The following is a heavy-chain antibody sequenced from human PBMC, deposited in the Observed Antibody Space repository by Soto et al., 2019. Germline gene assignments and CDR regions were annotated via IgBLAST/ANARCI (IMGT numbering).Heavy chain of an antibody. CDR1: GGSFSSYS. Sequence: QVQLVQSGPEVKKPGSSVTVSCKTSGGSFSSYSIAWVRQAPGQGLEWMGQIIPMFDTTNYAQRFQDRLTIAADRSTGTASMELSRLTSEDTAVYFCATPVVRISPPQDAFDAWGKGTLVTVTS. V-gene: IGHV1-69*06. CDR2: IIPMFDTT. D-gene: IGHD2-15*01. J-gene: IGHJ3*01. CDR3: ATPVVRISPPQDAFDA.